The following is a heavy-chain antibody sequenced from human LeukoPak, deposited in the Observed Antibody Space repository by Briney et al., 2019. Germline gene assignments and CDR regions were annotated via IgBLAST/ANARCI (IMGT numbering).Heavy chain of an antibody. CDR3: AKNRGLFSGSYRYDAFDI. V-gene: IGHV3-23*01. Sequence: GGSLRLSCAASGFTFSSYAMSWVRQAPGKGLEWVSGISGTGDSTYFADSVKGRFTISGDNSENTLYLQMNTLRAEDTAVYYCAKNRGLFSGSYRYDAFDIRGQGTMVTVSS. CDR2: ISGTGDST. D-gene: IGHD1-26*01. J-gene: IGHJ3*02. CDR1: GFTFSSYA.